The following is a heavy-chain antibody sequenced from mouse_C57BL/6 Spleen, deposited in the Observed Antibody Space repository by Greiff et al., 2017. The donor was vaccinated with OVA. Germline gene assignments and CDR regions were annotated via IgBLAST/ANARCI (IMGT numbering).Heavy chain of an antibody. J-gene: IGHJ4*01. V-gene: IGHV1-55*01. Sequence: QVQLQQPGAELVKPGASVKMSCKASGYTFTSYWITWVKQRPGQGLEWIGDIYPGIGRTNYNEKFKSKATLTVDTSSITADMQLSSLTSEDSAVYYCARGGIVYYGISLYAMDDWGQGTSVTVSS. CDR1: GYTFTSYW. CDR3: ARGGIVYYGISLYAMDD. D-gene: IGHD1-1*01. CDR2: IYPGIGRT.